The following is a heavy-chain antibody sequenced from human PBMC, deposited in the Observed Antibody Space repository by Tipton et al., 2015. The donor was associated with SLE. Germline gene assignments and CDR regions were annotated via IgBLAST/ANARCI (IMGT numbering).Heavy chain of an antibody. D-gene: IGHD2-15*01. Sequence: SLRLSCAASGFTFSSYSMNWVRQAPGKGLEWVSSISSSGYTANYADSLKGRFTVSRDNAENSLFLQMSSLRAEDTAVYYCTRDRGAVDAFDIWGQGTVVTVSS. CDR3: TRDRGAVDAFDI. J-gene: IGHJ3*02. CDR1: GFTFSSYS. V-gene: IGHV3-48*01. CDR2: ISSSGYTA.